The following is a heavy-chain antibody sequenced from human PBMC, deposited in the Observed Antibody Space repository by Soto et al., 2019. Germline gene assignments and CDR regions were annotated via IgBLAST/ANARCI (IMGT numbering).Heavy chain of an antibody. CDR3: VRDLKGDFFY. CDR1: GYTFITYG. J-gene: IGHJ3*01. V-gene: IGHV1-18*01. D-gene: IGHD3-3*01. Sequence: QVQLVQSGAEVKKPGASVKVSCKASGYTFITYGMSWVRQAPGQGLEWMGWISADNGDTKYVQKFQGRVTMTTDTSTSTAYMELRSLTSDDTAVYYCVRDLKGDFFYWGQGTVVTVSP. CDR2: ISADNGDT.